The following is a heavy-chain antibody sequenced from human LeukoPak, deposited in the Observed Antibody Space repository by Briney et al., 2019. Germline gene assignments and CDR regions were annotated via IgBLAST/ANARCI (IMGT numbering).Heavy chain of an antibody. D-gene: IGHD3-3*01. V-gene: IGHV4-4*09. CDR3: ARASYYDPPRAYYYMDV. Sequence: SDTLSLTCTVSGGSISSYYWSWIRQPPGKGLEWIAYIYTSGSTNYNPSLTSRVAISVDTSNNQFSLKLSSVTAADTAVYYCARASYYDPPRAYYYMDVWGKGTTVTVSS. J-gene: IGHJ6*03. CDR2: IYTSGST. CDR1: GGSISSYY.